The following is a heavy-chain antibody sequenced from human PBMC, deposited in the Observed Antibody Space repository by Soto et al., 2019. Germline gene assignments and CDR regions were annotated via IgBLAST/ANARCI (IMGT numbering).Heavy chain of an antibody. CDR3: ARHGPTYFYDSSGYVDS. V-gene: IGHV5-10-1*01. Sequence: GESLKISCKGSGYRFTSYWISWVRQLPGKGLEWMGRVDPSDSYSNYGPSFEGHVNISSDQSTSTAYLQWSSLKASDTAMYFCARHGPTYFYDSSGYVDSWGQGTLVTVSS. CDR2: VDPSDSYS. J-gene: IGHJ5*02. D-gene: IGHD3-22*01. CDR1: GYRFTSYW.